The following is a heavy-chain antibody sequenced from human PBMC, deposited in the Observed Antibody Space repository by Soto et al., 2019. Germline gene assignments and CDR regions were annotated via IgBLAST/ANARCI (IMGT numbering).Heavy chain of an antibody. CDR1: GYTFTSYG. CDR2: ISAHNGNT. V-gene: IGHV1-18*01. D-gene: IGHD1-1*01. Sequence: QVHLVQSGAEVKKPGASVKVSCKCSGYTFTSYGITWVRQAPGQGLEWMGWISAHNGNTDYAQKVQGRVTVTRDTSKSTAYMELRSLRADDTAVYYCARGRYGDYWGQGALVTVSS. J-gene: IGHJ4*02. CDR3: ARGRYGDY.